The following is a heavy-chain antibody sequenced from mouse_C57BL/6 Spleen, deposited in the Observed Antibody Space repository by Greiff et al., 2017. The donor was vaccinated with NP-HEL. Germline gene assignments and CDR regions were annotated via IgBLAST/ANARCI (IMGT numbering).Heavy chain of an antibody. Sequence: EVKLVESEGGLVQPGSSMKLSCTASGFTFSDYYMAWVRQVPEKGLEWVANINYDGSSTYYLDSLKSRFIISRDNAKNILYLQMSSLKSEDTATYYCARDREYYGSTWYFDVWGTGTTVTVSS. J-gene: IGHJ1*03. CDR1: GFTFSDYY. CDR2: INYDGSST. CDR3: ARDREYYGSTWYFDV. V-gene: IGHV5-16*01. D-gene: IGHD1-1*01.